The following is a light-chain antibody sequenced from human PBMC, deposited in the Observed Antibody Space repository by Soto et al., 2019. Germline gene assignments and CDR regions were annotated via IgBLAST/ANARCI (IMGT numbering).Light chain of an antibody. Sequence: EIVMTQSPATLSVSPGERATLSCRASQSVSSNLAWYQQKPGQAPRLLIYGASTRATGIPARFSGSGSGTEFTLTISGLESEDFAVYYCQQYNIWPPMCTFGQGTKLEIK. V-gene: IGKV3-15*01. J-gene: IGKJ2*02. CDR2: GAS. CDR1: QSVSSN. CDR3: QQYNIWPPMCT.